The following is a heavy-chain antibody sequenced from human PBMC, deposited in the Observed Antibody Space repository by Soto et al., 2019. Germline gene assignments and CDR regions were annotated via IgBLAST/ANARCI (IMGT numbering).Heavy chain of an antibody. V-gene: IGHV1-18*01. CDR1: GYSFTSYG. CDR3: ARDRAVALIDY. J-gene: IGHJ4*02. CDR2: ISAYNGNT. Sequence: QVQLVQSGAEVQKPGASVKVSCKASGYSFTSYGISWVRQAPGQGREWMGWISAYNGNTKDAQKLQGRVTMTADTSTNTAYMELRSLRSDDTAVYYCARDRAVALIDYWGQGTLVTVSS. D-gene: IGHD6-19*01.